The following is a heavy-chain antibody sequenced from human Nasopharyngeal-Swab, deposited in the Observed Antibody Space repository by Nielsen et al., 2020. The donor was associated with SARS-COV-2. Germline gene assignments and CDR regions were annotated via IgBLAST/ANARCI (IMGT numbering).Heavy chain of an antibody. CDR3: ARGNGYCSGGSCFHWFDP. CDR1: GGSFDAYY. CDR2: IYYSGST. D-gene: IGHD2-15*01. J-gene: IGHJ5*02. Sequence: SETLSLTCTVSGGSFDAYYWTWLRQRPGKGLEWIGYIYYSGSTNYKSSLKSRVTISVDTSKNRFSLSLRSVTAADTAVYYCARGNGYCSGGSCFHWFDPWGQGTLVTVSS. V-gene: IGHV4-59*01.